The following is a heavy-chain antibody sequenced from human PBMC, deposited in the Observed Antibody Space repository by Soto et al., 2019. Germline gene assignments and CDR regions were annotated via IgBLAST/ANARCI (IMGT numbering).Heavy chain of an antibody. Sequence: QVQLVQSGAEVKKPGSTVKVSCKASGGTFSSYAISWVRQAPGQGLEWMGGIIPIFGTANYAQKFQGRVTITADESTSTAYMELSSLRSEDTAVYYCARADYGDYGYYYYYGMDVWGQGTTVTVSS. CDR1: GGTFSSYA. D-gene: IGHD4-17*01. J-gene: IGHJ6*02. CDR2: IIPIFGTA. V-gene: IGHV1-69*01. CDR3: ARADYGDYGYYYYYGMDV.